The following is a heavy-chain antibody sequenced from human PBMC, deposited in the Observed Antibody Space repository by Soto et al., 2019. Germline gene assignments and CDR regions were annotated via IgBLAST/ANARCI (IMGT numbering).Heavy chain of an antibody. V-gene: IGHV4-38-2*01. D-gene: IGHD2-2*02. Sequence: SETLSLTCAFSVYSISNGYYWGWIRQPPGKGLEWIGSMYHSGSTYYNPSLESRVTISLDTSKNQFSLKLSSMTAADTAVYFCERHYTVLWGQGTLVIVS. J-gene: IGHJ4*02. CDR3: ERHYTVL. CDR1: VYSISNGYY. CDR2: MYHSGST.